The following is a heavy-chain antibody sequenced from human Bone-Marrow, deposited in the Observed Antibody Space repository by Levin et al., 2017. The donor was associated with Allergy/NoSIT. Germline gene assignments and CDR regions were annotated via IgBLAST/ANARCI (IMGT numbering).Heavy chain of an antibody. CDR1: GGSISRSTYY. CDR3: AREATPQSWDY. V-gene: IGHV4-39*07. Sequence: GSLRLSCTVSGGSISRSTYYWVWIRQPPGTGLEWIGSIYYIGTTYYNPSLKTRGTISLDTSKNQFSLQLTSMTAPDTAGYYCAREATPQSWDYWGQGTLVSVSS. CDR2: IYYIGTT. J-gene: IGHJ4*02.